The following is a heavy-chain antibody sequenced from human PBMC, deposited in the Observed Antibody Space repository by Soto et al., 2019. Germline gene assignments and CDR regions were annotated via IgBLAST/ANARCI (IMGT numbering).Heavy chain of an antibody. V-gene: IGHV4-59*01. J-gene: IGHJ4*02. CDR1: GGSLSSYY. Sequence: SETLSLTCTVSGGSLSSYYWTWIRQPPGKGLEWIGYVYYSGSTNYNPSLKSRVTISIDTSKNQFSLKLSSVTAADTAVYYCARDSGGTAMVDFDYWGQGTLVTVSS. CDR2: VYYSGST. D-gene: IGHD5-18*01. CDR3: ARDSGGTAMVDFDY.